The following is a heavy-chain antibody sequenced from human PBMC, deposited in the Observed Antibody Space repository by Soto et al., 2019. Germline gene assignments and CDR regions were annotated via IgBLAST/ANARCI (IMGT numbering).Heavy chain of an antibody. Sequence: EVQLVESGGGLVKPGGSLRLSCAASGFTFSNAWMSWVRQAPGKGLEWVGRIKSKTDGGTTDYAAPVKGRFTISRDDSKNTLYLQMNSLKTEDTAVYYCTTDNLYGGNTLFAYWGQGTLVTVSS. CDR1: GFTFSNAW. J-gene: IGHJ4*02. CDR3: TTDNLYGGNTLFAY. V-gene: IGHV3-15*01. D-gene: IGHD4-17*01. CDR2: IKSKTDGGTT.